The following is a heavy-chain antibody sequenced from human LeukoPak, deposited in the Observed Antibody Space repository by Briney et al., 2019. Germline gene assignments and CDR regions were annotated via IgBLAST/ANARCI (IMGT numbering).Heavy chain of an antibody. D-gene: IGHD2-21*01. Sequence: PGGSLRLSCAASGFTFDDYAMHWVRQAPGKGLEWVSGISWNSGSIGYADSVKGRFTISRDNAKNSLYLQMNSLRAEDTAVYYCARAPPYFTGYFDYWGQGTLVTVSS. V-gene: IGHV3-9*01. J-gene: IGHJ4*02. CDR3: ARAPPYFTGYFDY. CDR2: ISWNSGSI. CDR1: GFTFDDYA.